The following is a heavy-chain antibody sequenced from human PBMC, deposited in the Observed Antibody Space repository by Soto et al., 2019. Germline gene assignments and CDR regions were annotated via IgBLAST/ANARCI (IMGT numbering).Heavy chain of an antibody. CDR1: GYTFTSYD. J-gene: IGHJ4*02. CDR3: ARADMYYYDSSGYSGPDY. V-gene: IGHV1-8*01. CDR2: MNPNSGNT. D-gene: IGHD3-22*01. Sequence: GASVKVSCKASGYTFTSYDINWVRQATGQGLEWMGWMNPNSGNTGYAQKFQGRVTMTRNTSISTAYMELSSLRSEDTAVYYCARADMYYYDSSGYSGPDYWGQGTLVTVSS.